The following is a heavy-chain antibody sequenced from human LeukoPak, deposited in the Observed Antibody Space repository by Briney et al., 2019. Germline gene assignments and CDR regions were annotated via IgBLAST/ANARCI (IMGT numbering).Heavy chain of an antibody. CDR2: INHSGST. CDR3: ARTYDFWSGYYRFPWFDP. D-gene: IGHD3-3*01. V-gene: IGHV4-34*01. J-gene: IGHJ5*02. CDR1: DGSFSGYY. Sequence: SETLSLTCAVYDGSFSGYYWSWIRQPPGKGLEWIGEINHSGSTNYNPSLKSRVTISVDTSKKQFSLKLSSVTAADTAVYYCARTYDFWSGYYRFPWFDPWGQGTLVTVSS.